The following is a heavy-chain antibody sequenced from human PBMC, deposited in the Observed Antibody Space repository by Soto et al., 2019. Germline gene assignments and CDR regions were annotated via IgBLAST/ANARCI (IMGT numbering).Heavy chain of an antibody. J-gene: IGHJ4*02. CDR2: ISYDGSNK. CDR1: GFTFSSYG. D-gene: IGHD3-22*01. Sequence: QVQLVESGGGVVQPGRSLRLSCAASGFTFSSYGMHWVRQAPGKGLEWVAVISYDGSNKYYADSVKGRFTISRDNSKNXLYLQMNSLRAEDTAVYYCAKGRTGYYDSSGYFDYWGQGTLVTVSS. V-gene: IGHV3-30*18. CDR3: AKGRTGYYDSSGYFDY.